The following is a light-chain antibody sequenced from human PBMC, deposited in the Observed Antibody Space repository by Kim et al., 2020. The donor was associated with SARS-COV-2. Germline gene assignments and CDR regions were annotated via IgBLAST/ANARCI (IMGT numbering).Light chain of an antibody. V-gene: IGKV1-33*01. J-gene: IGKJ4*01. CDR3: QQYDNLPPLT. CDR2: DAS. Sequence: SVGDRVTITCQASQDIRNCLNWYQQKPGKAPKLLIYDASNLEIGVPSRFSGSGSGTDFSFTISSLQPEDIATYYCQQYDNLPPLTFGGGTKVDIK. CDR1: QDIRNC.